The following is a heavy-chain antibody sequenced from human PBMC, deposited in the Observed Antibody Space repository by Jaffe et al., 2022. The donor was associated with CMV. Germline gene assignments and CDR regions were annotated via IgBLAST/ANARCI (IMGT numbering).Heavy chain of an antibody. CDR2: ISTRSNYM. J-gene: IGHJ2*01. Sequence: EVQLVESGGGLVKPGGSLRLSCVASEFRFSDHGMNWVRQAPGKGLEWVASISTRSNYMYYTDSVKGRFTISRDNAKNSLFLQMNSLNVEDTAVYYCARDLNVAVAAWGYFDLWGRGTLVSVSS. CDR3: ARDLNVAVAAWGYFDL. CDR1: EFRFSDHG. D-gene: IGHD2-21*01. V-gene: IGHV3-21*06.